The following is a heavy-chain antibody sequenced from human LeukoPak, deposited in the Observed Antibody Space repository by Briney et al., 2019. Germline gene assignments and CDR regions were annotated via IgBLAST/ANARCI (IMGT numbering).Heavy chain of an antibody. Sequence: ASVKVSCKASGYTFTGYYMHWVRQVPGQGLEWMGWINPNSGGTNYAQKFQGRVTMTRDTSISTAYMELSRLRSDDTAVYYCARYRIQWLADAFDIWGQGTMVTVSS. CDR2: INPNSGGT. D-gene: IGHD6-19*01. CDR3: ARYRIQWLADAFDI. V-gene: IGHV1-2*02. CDR1: GYTFTGYY. J-gene: IGHJ3*02.